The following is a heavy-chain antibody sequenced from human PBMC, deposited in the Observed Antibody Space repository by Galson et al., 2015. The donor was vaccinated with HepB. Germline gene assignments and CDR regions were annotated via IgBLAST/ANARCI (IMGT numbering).Heavy chain of an antibody. V-gene: IGHV1-58*02. CDR3: AALHGDYVPYSSR. CDR1: GFTFTSSA. D-gene: IGHD4-17*01. CDR2: IVGGSGNT. Sequence: SVKVSCKASGFTFTSSAMQWVRQARGQRLEWIGWIVGGSGNTNYAQKFQERVTITRDMSTSTAYMELSSLRSEDTAVYYCAALHGDYVPYSSRWGQGTLVPVSS. J-gene: IGHJ4*02.